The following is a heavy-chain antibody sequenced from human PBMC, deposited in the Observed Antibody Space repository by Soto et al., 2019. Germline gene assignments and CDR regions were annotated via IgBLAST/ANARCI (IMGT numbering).Heavy chain of an antibody. CDR3: ASSDRELGYYYYGMDV. V-gene: IGHV4-30-4*01. D-gene: IGHD3-10*01. CDR1: GGSISSGDYY. Sequence: TLSLTCTVSGGSISSGDYYWSWIRQPPGKGLEWIGYIYYSGSTYYNPSLKSRVTISVDTSKNQFSLKLSSVTAADTAVYYCASSDRELGYYYYGMDVWGQGTTVTVSS. CDR2: IYYSGST. J-gene: IGHJ6*02.